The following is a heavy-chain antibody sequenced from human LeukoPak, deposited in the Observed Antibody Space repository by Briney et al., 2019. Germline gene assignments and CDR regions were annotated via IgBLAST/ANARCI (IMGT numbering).Heavy chain of an antibody. V-gene: IGHV3-7*01. J-gene: IGHJ4*02. CDR1: GFTFSIYW. D-gene: IGHD1-26*01. Sequence: GGSLRLSCAASGFTFSIYWMSWVRQAPGKGLEWVANIKQDGSEKYYVDSVKGRFTTSRDNAKNSLYLQMNSLRAEDTAVYYCAREGLWATGFDYWGQGTLVTVSS. CDR2: IKQDGSEK. CDR3: AREGLWATGFDY.